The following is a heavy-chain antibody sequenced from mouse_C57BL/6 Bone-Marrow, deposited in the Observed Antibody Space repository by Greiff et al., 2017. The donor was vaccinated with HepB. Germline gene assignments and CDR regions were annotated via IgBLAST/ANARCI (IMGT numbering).Heavy chain of an antibody. Sequence: QVQLQQPGAELVMPGASVKLSCKASGYTFTSYWMHWVKQRPGQGLEWIGEIDPSDSYTNYNHKFKGKSTLTVEESSSTAYMQLSSLTSEDSAVYYCARSDDYDFDYWGQGTTLTVSS. CDR3: ARSDDYDFDY. D-gene: IGHD2-4*01. V-gene: IGHV1-69*01. CDR1: GYTFTSYW. CDR2: IDPSDSYT. J-gene: IGHJ2*01.